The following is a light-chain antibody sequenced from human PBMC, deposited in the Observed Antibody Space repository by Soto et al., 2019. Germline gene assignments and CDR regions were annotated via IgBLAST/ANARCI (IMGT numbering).Light chain of an antibody. CDR1: SSDVGGYKY. CDR3: ASYTGSSTTVS. Sequence: SALTQPASVSGSPGQPITISCTGTSSDVGGYKYVSWYQQHPDKAPKLIIFEVSNRPSGISSRFSGSKSGNTASLTISGLQAEDEADYYSASYTGSSTTVSFAAGTQLTV. J-gene: IGLJ2*01. V-gene: IGLV2-14*01. CDR2: EVS.